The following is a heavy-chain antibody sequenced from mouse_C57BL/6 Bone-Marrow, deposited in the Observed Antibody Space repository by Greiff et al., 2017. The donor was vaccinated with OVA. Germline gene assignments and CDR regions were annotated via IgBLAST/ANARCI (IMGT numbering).Heavy chain of an antibody. CDR3: ARRRLDGYDH. J-gene: IGHJ2*01. V-gene: IGHV1-61*01. CDR2: IYPSDSET. CDR1: GYTFTSYW. D-gene: IGHD2-3*01. Sequence: QVQLQQPGAELVRPGSSVKLSCKASGYTFTSYWMDWVKQRPGQGLEWIGNIYPSDSETHYNQKFKEKATFTVDKSSSTAYMQLSSLTSEDSAVYYCARRRLDGYDHWGQGTTLTVSS.